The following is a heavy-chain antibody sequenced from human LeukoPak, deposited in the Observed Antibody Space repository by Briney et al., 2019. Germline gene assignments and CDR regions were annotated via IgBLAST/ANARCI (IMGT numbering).Heavy chain of an antibody. Sequence: SETLSLTCTVSSGSIRTSYCSWIRQPPGKGLEWIGYIYYSGSTNYNPSLKSRVTISVDTSKNQFSLKLSSVTAADTAVYYCASRPIIAVAGYFDYWGQGTLVTVSS. V-gene: IGHV4-59*08. CDR3: ASRPIIAVAGYFDY. CDR1: SGSIRTSY. CDR2: IYYSGST. J-gene: IGHJ4*02. D-gene: IGHD6-19*01.